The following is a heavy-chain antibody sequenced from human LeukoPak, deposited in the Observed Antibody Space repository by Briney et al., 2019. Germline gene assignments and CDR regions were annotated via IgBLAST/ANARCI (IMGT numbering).Heavy chain of an antibody. D-gene: IGHD5-18*01. CDR1: GFTFSSYG. Sequence: GGSLRLSCAASGFTFSSYGMNWVRQAPGKGLEWVAFTRYDGSNKYYADSVKGRFSISRDNSKNTLHLQMNSLRAEDTAVYYCAKEYGYTYGEFDYWGQGTLVTVSS. CDR3: AKEYGYTYGEFDY. CDR2: TRYDGSNK. J-gene: IGHJ4*02. V-gene: IGHV3-30*02.